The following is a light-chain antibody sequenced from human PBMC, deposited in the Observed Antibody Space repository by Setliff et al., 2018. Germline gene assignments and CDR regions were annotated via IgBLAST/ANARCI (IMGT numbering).Light chain of an antibody. CDR1: SSDVGNYKD. J-gene: IGLJ2*01. V-gene: IGLV2-14*01. CDR3: SSNTNSDTLFV. Sequence: QSVLTQPASVSGSPGQSITISCTGSSSDVGNYKDVSWYQQHPGKAPKLIIYEVTNRPSGVSNRFSGSKSGNTASLTISGLQAEDEADYYCSSNTNSDTLFVFGGGTKVTVL. CDR2: EVT.